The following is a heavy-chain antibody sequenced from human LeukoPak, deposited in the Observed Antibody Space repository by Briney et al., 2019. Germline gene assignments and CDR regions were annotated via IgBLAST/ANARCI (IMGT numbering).Heavy chain of an antibody. CDR1: GYTFTGYY. CDR2: INPNSGGT. J-gene: IGHJ4*02. V-gene: IGHV1-2*02. Sequence: ASVKVSCKASGYTFTGYYMHWLRQAPGQGLEWRGWINPNSGGTNYAQKFQGRVTMTRDTSISTAYMELSRLRSDDTAVYYCARFTAPVTFWGQGTLVTVSS. CDR3: ARFTAPVTF. D-gene: IGHD2/OR15-2a*01.